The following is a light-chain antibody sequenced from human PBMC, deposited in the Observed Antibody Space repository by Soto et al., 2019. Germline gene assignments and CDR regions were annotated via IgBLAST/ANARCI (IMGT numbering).Light chain of an antibody. Sequence: TMMKQSPPTLSVTPGETATLSCRASQSFTSSLAWYQQKPGQAPRLLIYGVFTRATGIPARFSGSGSGTEFTLTISRLVPEDFAVDYCQQYDKWFSISFGQGTRLEI. CDR3: QQYDKWFSIS. V-gene: IGKV3D-15*01. CDR1: QSFTSS. CDR2: GVF. J-gene: IGKJ5*01.